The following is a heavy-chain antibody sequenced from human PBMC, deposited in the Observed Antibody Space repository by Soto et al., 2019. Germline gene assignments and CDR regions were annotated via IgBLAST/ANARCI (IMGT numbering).Heavy chain of an antibody. CDR1: GFTFGDYA. V-gene: IGHV3-49*03. CDR3: TRDKLRYGDYPFDY. D-gene: IGHD4-17*01. CDR2: IRSKAYGGTT. Sequence: PGGSLRLSCTASGFTFGDYAMSWFRQAPGKGLEWVGFIRSKAYGGTTEYAASVKGRFTISRDDSKSIAYLQMNSLKTEDTAVYYCTRDKLRYGDYPFDYWGQGTLVTVSS. J-gene: IGHJ4*02.